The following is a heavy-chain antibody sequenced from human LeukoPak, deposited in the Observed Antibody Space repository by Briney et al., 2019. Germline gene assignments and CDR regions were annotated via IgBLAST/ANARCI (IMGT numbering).Heavy chain of an antibody. D-gene: IGHD3-10*01. CDR1: GVTFSTYG. CDR3: ARDRGRSNGSGNYILFEY. Sequence: SGRSLRLSCAVSGVTFSTYGMHWVRQAPGKGLEWVAVISSDGSKEYYADSVKGRFTISRDNSNNTLYLQMYSLGAEDTAMYYCARDRGRSNGSGNYILFEYWGQGTLVTVSS. J-gene: IGHJ4*02. V-gene: IGHV3-30*03. CDR2: ISSDGSKE.